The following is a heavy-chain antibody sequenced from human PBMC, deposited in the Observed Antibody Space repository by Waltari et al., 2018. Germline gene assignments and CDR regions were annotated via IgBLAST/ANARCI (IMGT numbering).Heavy chain of an antibody. V-gene: IGHV3-20*04. D-gene: IGHD3-10*01. CDR1: GFTFDDYG. J-gene: IGHJ4*02. CDR3: ARVGVEAPKAWIDY. CDR2: IKWNGGSK. Sequence: EVQLVESGGGVVRPGGSLRLSCAASGFTFDDYGMSWVRQAPGKGLEWVSGIKWNGGSKGYADSVKGRFTISRDNAKNSLYLQMSSLRAEDTALYYCARVGVEAPKAWIDYWGQGTLVTVSS.